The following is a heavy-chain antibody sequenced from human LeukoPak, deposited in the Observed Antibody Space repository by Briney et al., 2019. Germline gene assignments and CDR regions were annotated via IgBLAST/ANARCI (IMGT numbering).Heavy chain of an antibody. J-gene: IGHJ4*02. D-gene: IGHD4-17*01. CDR3: ARVLRNDHYGDYFDY. Sequence: GASVKVSCKASGYTFTSYGISWVRQAPGQGLEWMGWISAYNGNTNYAQKLQGRVTMTTDTSTSTAYMELRSLRSDDTAVYYCARVLRNDHYGDYFDYWGQGTLVTVSS. V-gene: IGHV1-18*01. CDR1: GYTFTSYG. CDR2: ISAYNGNT.